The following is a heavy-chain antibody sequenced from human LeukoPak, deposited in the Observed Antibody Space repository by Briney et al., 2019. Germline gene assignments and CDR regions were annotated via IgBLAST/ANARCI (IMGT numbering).Heavy chain of an antibody. CDR2: IWYDGSNK. J-gene: IGHJ5*02. CDR1: GFTFSSYG. CDR3: ARASESNWFDP. V-gene: IGHV3-33*01. Sequence: PWGSLRLSCAASGFTFSSYGMHWVRQAPGKGLEWVAVIWYDGSNKYYTDSVKGRFTISRDNSKNTLYLQMNSLRAEDTAVYYCARASESNWFDPWGQGTLATVST.